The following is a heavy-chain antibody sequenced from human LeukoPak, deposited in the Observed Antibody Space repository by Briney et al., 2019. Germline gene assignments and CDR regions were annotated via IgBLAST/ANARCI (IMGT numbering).Heavy chain of an antibody. V-gene: IGHV3-9*01. Sequence: GRSLRLSCAASGFTFDDYAMHWVRQAPGKGLEWVSGISWNSGSIGYADSVKGRFTISRDNAKNSLYLQMNSLRAEDTALYYCAKDYGDYPRYFDLRGRGTLVTVSS. CDR2: ISWNSGSI. CDR3: AKDYGDYPRYFDL. CDR1: GFTFDDYA. J-gene: IGHJ2*01. D-gene: IGHD4-17*01.